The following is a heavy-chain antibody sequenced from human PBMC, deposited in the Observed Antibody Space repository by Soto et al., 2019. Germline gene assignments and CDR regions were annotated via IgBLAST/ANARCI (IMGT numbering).Heavy chain of an antibody. D-gene: IGHD2-8*01. J-gene: IGHJ3*02. CDR1: GDTFTNYV. Sequence: QVQLVQSGAEVKKPGSSVKVSCKASGDTFTNYVINWVRQAPGQGLEWMGGFIPIFDAANYAQNFRGRVTITADESTSTAYMELSVLRSEDTAMYYCARKAESYGFDIWGQGTLVTVSS. CDR2: FIPIFDAA. V-gene: IGHV1-69*01. CDR3: ARKAESYGFDI.